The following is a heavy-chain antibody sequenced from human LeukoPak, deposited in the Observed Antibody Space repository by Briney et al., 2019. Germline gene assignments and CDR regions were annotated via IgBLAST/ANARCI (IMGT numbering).Heavy chain of an antibody. D-gene: IGHD6-13*01. V-gene: IGHV3-9*01. J-gene: IGHJ5*02. CDR3: AKDKFGVAAAGTGDNWFDP. CDR1: GFTFDDYA. Sequence: GGSLRLSCAASGFTFDDYAMHWVRQAPGKGLEWVSGISWNSGSIGHADSVKGRFTISRDNAKNSPYLQMNSLRAEDTALYYCAKDKFGVAAAGTGDNWFDPWGQGTLVTVSS. CDR2: ISWNSGSI.